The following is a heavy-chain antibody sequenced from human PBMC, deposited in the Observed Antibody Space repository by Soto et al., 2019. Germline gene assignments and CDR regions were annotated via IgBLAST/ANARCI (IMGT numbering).Heavy chain of an antibody. J-gene: IGHJ4*02. D-gene: IGHD6-13*01. CDR1: GFTFDDYA. V-gene: IGHV3-9*01. CDR2: ISWNSGSI. CDR3: VKDKHSSSWYYPDY. Sequence: PGGSLRLSCAASGFTFDDYAMHWVRQAPGKGLEWVSGISWNSGSIGYADSVKGRFTISRDNAKNSLYLQMNSLRAEDTALYYCVKDKHSSSWYYPDYWGQGTLVTVSS.